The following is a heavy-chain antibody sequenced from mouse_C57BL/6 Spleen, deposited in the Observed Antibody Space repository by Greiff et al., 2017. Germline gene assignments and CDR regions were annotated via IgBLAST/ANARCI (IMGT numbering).Heavy chain of an antibody. V-gene: IGHV1-55*01. Sequence: QVQLQQPGAELVKPGASVKMSCKASGYTFTSYWITWVKQRPGQGLEWIGDIYPGSGSTNYNEKFKSKATLTVDTSSSTAYMQLRSLTSEDSAVYYCARSAITTGVATRWGQGTTLTVSS. J-gene: IGHJ2*01. CDR2: IYPGSGST. CDR3: ARSAITTGVATR. CDR1: GYTFTSYW. D-gene: IGHD1-1*01.